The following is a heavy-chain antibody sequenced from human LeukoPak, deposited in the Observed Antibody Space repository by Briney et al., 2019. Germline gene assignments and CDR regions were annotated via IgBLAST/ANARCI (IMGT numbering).Heavy chain of an antibody. CDR2: MSGSGGMT. CDR3: AKGPFFYYDASGYNYFDL. CDR1: GFTFSSFA. J-gene: IGHJ4*02. Sequence: GGSLRLSRAASGFTFSSFAMSWVRQAPGKGLEWVSAMSGSGGMTYSADSVKGRFTMSRDNSKNTMYLQMDSLRAEDTAIYYCAKGPFFYYDASGYNYFDLWGQGTLVTVSS. V-gene: IGHV3-23*01. D-gene: IGHD3-22*01.